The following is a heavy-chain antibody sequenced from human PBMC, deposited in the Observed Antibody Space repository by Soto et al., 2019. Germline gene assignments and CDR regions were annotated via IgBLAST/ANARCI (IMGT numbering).Heavy chain of an antibody. CDR1: GFSLSSYA. V-gene: IGHV3-23*01. D-gene: IGHD3-3*01. CDR2: ISGSGGTT. J-gene: IGHJ4*02. CDR3: AKTRGDFWSGYYSMGGSDY. Sequence: EVQLLDSGGGLVQPGGSLRLSCAAYGFSLSSYAMSWVRQAPGKGLEWVSGISGSGGTTYYADSVKGRFTISRDNSKKTLYLQMNSLRAEDTAAYYCAKTRGDFWSGYYSMGGSDYWGQGTLVTVSS.